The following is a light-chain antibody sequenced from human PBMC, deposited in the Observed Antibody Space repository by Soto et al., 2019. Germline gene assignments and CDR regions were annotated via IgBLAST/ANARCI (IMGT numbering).Light chain of an antibody. V-gene: IGLV2-11*01. CDR1: SNDVGRYIH. J-gene: IGLJ1*01. CDR2: DVS. Sequence: QSVLTQPRSLSGSPGQSVTISCTGTSNDVGRYIHVSWYQQHPDKAPKLMIYDVSKRPSGVPDRFSGSKSGNTASLTISGLQAEDEADYYCCSFAGNPYVFGTGTKVTVL. CDR3: CSFAGNPYV.